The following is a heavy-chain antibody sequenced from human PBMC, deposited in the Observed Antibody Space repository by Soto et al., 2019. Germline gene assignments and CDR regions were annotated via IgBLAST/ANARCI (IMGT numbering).Heavy chain of an antibody. CDR3: ARAVGFGGTTFALDI. CDR2: IYHSGST. J-gene: IGHJ3*02. V-gene: IGHV4-30-2*01. D-gene: IGHD3-16*01. CDR1: GGSISSGGYS. Sequence: ASETLSLTCAVSGGSISSGGYSWSWIRQPPGKGLEWIGYIYHSGSTYYNPSLKSRVTISVDRSKNQFSLKLSSVTAADTAVYYCARAVGFGGTTFALDIWGQGTMVTVS.